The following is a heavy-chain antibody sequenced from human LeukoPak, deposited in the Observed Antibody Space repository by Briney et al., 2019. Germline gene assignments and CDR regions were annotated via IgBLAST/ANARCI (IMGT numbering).Heavy chain of an antibody. V-gene: IGHV5-51*01. CDR1: GYSFTNYW. J-gene: IGHJ6*02. CDR3: ARHGPTDGGTPAYGMDV. Sequence: GESLKISCKGSGYSFTNYWIGWVRQMPGKGLEWMGIIYPGDSDTRYSPSFQGQVTISADKSISTAYLQWSSLKASDTAMYYCARHGPTDGGTPAYGMDVWGQGTTVTVSS. D-gene: IGHD3-16*01. CDR2: IYPGDSDT.